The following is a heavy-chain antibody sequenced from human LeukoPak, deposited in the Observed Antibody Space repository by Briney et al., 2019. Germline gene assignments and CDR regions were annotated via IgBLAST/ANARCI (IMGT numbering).Heavy chain of an antibody. J-gene: IGHJ4*02. CDR2: IHISGST. V-gene: IGHV4-4*07. D-gene: IGHD1-26*01. Sequence: SETLSLTCTVSGGSISDSLWSWIRQPAGRGLEWIGRIHISGSTNYNPSLTSRVTMSVDTSKNQSSLKLSSVTAADTAVYYCAKGVGGSYYRYWGQGALVIDSS. CDR3: AKGVGGSYYRY. CDR1: GGSISDSL.